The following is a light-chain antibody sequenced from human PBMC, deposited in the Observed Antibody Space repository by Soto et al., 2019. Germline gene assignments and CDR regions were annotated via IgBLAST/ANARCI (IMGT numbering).Light chain of an antibody. V-gene: IGLV3-21*02. CDR2: DDS. CDR3: QVWDSSSDHVV. CDR1: NIGSKR. Sequence: SYELTQPPSVSVAPGQTARITCGGNNIGSKRVHWYQQKPGQAPVLVVYDDSDRPSGIPERFSGSNSGNTATLTISWVEAGDEADYYCQVWDSSSDHVVFGGGTKVTV. J-gene: IGLJ2*01.